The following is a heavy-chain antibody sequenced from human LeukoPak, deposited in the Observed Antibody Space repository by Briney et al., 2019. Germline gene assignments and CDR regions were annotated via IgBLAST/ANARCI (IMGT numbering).Heavy chain of an antibody. CDR2: IIPIFGTA. CDR1: GGTFSSYA. Sequence: GASVKVSCKASGGTFSSYAISWVRQAPGQGLEWMGGIIPIFGTANYAQKFQGRVTITADKSTSTAYMELSSLRSEDTAVYYCARDSGGIAAAGRFDYWGQGTLVTVSS. V-gene: IGHV1-69*06. CDR3: ARDSGGIAAAGRFDY. J-gene: IGHJ4*02. D-gene: IGHD6-13*01.